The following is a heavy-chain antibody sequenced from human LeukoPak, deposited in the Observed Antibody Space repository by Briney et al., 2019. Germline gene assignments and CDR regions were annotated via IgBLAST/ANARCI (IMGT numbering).Heavy chain of an antibody. Sequence: PGGSLRLSCAASGFTVSRKYMSWVRQAPGKGLEWVSLIYSDGSTYYADSVKGRFSISRDNSKNTLYLQMNSLRVEDTAVYYCASSNCDGECYLDYWGQGSLVTVSS. D-gene: IGHD2-21*01. CDR1: GFTVSRKY. CDR2: IYSDGST. V-gene: IGHV3-53*01. CDR3: ASSNCDGECYLDY. J-gene: IGHJ4*02.